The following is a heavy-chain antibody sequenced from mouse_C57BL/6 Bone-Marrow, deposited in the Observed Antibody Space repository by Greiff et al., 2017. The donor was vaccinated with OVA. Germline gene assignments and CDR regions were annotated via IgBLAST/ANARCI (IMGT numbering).Heavy chain of an antibody. CDR2: IRNKANGYTT. J-gene: IGHJ1*03. CDR1: GFTFTDYY. D-gene: IGHD6-1*01. V-gene: IGHV7-3*01. CDR3: ARYPHSQYFDV. Sequence: EVKVVESGGGLVQPGGSLSLSCAASGFTFTDYYMSWVRQPPGKALEWLGFIRNKANGYTTEYSASVKGRFTISRDNSQSILYLQMNALRAEDSATYYCARYPHSQYFDVWGTGTTVTVSS.